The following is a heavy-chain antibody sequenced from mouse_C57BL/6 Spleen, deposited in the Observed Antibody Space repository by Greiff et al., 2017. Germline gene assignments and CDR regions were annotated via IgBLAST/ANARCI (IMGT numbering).Heavy chain of an antibody. Sequence: QVQLQQSGPELVKPGASVKISCKASGYAFSSSWMNWVKQRPGKGLEWIGRLYPGDGDTNYNGTFKGKATLTADKSSSTAYMQLSSLTSEDSAVYYCARSDSSYPYWYFDVWGTGTTVTVSS. CDR1: GYAFSSSW. D-gene: IGHD1-1*01. CDR3: ARSDSSYPYWYFDV. V-gene: IGHV1-82*01. J-gene: IGHJ1*03. CDR2: LYPGDGDT.